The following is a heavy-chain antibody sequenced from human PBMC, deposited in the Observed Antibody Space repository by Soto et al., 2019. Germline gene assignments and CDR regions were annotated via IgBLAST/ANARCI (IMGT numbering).Heavy chain of an antibody. D-gene: IGHD3-22*01. V-gene: IGHV2-5*02. CDR2: IYWDDDK. J-gene: IGHJ4*02. Sequence: QITLKESGPTLVKPTQTLTLTCTFSGFSLSTSGVGVGWIRQPPGKALEWLALIYWDDDKRYSPSLKSRLSITHDTYKTYMTLTIITMDPVDTATYYCARTYDSSGYYSFDYCAQGTLATLSS. CDR1: GFSLSTSGVG. CDR3: ARTYDSSGYYSFDY.